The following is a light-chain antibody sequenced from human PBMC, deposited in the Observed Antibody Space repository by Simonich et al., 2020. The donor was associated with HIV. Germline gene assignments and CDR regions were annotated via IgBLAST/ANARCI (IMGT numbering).Light chain of an antibody. Sequence: DIQMTQSPSSLSASVGDRVTITCRASQSISRYLNWYQQKPGKAPRLLIYAASSLQSGVPSRFSGSGSGTDFTLTISSLQPEDFATYYCQQSYSTPMYTFARGPSWRS. J-gene: IGKJ2*01. V-gene: IGKV1-39*01. CDR1: QSISRY. CDR2: AAS. CDR3: QQSYSTPMYT.